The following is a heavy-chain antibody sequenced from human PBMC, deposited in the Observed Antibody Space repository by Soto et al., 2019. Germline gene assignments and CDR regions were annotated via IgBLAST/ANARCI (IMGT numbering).Heavy chain of an antibody. CDR2: IYYSGST. D-gene: IGHD1-20*01. CDR1: GGSISSISYY. CDR3: ARQKRYNWNDGYYFDY. J-gene: IGHJ4*02. V-gene: IGHV4-39*01. Sequence: PSLTCTVSGGSISSISYYWGWIRQPPGKGLEWIGSIYYSGSTYYNPSLKRRVTISVDTAKNQFSLKLSSVTAADTAVYYCARQKRYNWNDGYYFDYWGQGTLVTVSS.